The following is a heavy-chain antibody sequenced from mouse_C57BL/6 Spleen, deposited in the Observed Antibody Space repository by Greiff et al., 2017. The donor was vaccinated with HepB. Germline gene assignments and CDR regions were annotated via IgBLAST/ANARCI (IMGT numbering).Heavy chain of an antibody. CDR2: IDPETGGT. D-gene: IGHD1-1*01. CDR3: TKRPYYYGRGGDY. V-gene: IGHV1-15*01. J-gene: IGHJ2*01. Sequence: QVQLQQSGAELVRPGASVTLSCKASGYTFTDYEMHWVKQTPVHGLEWIGAIDPETGGTAYNQKFKGKAILTADKSSSTAYMELRSLTSEDSAVYYCTKRPYYYGRGGDYWGQGTTLTVSS. CDR1: GYTFTDYE.